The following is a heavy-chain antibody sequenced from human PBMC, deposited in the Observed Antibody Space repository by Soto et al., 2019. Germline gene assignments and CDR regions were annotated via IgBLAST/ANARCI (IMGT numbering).Heavy chain of an antibody. V-gene: IGHV4-30-4*01. CDR2: IYYSGST. D-gene: IGHD2-15*01. CDR3: AREGLLYCSGGSCYSGP. Sequence: PSETLSLTCTFSVVSISSGDYYWSWIRQPPWKGLEWIGYIYYSGSTYYNPSLKSRVTISVDTSKNQFSLKLSSVTAADTAVYYCAREGLLYCSGGSCYSGPWGQGTLVTVSS. J-gene: IGHJ5*02. CDR1: VVSISSGDYY.